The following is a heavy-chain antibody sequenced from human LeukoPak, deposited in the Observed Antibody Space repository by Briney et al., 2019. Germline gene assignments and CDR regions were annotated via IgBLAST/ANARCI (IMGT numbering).Heavy chain of an antibody. CDR1: GFTFSSYW. CDR2: IKKDGSEK. V-gene: IGHV3-7*03. CDR3: ARVLRYCSGGNCYSGGLGYMDV. D-gene: IGHD2-15*01. J-gene: IGHJ6*03. Sequence: PGGSLRLSCAASGFTFSSYWMSWVRQAPGKGLEWVASIKKDGSEKYYVDSAKGRFTISRDNAKTSLYLQMNSLRAEDTAVYYCARVLRYCSGGNCYSGGLGYMDVWGKGTTVTISS.